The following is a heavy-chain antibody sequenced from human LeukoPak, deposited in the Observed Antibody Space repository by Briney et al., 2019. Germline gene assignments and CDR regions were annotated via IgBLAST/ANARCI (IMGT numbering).Heavy chain of an antibody. CDR3: ARGDIVVVPPAPYFLDF. Sequence: ASVKVACKASGYTFTGYYMHWVRQAPGQGLEWMGWINPNSGGTNSAPKFQGRVTMTRDTSITTAYMELSRVRSDDTAVYYCARGDIVVVPPAPYFLDFWGQGTLVTVSS. D-gene: IGHD2-2*01. J-gene: IGHJ4*02. CDR1: GYTFTGYY. V-gene: IGHV1-2*02. CDR2: INPNSGGT.